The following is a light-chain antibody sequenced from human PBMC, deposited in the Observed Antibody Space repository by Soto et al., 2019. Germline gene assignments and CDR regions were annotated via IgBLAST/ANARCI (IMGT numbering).Light chain of an antibody. CDR3: CSYAGTSTWV. Sequence: QSALTRPASVSGSPGQSITISCTGTRSDVGSYTLVSWYQEHPGKVPKLMIYEDNKRPSGVSNRFSGSKSGNTASLTISGLQAEDEADYYCCSYAGTSTWVFGGGTKLTVL. V-gene: IGLV2-23*01. CDR2: EDN. CDR1: RSDVGSYTL. J-gene: IGLJ3*02.